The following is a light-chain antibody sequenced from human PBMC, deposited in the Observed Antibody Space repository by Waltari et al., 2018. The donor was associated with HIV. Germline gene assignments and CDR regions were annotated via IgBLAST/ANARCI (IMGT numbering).Light chain of an antibody. Sequence: EILMTQSPATLSVSPGERVTLSCRASQSVSTNLAWYQQKPGQAPRLLIYGASFTATDIPARFSASGSGTEFTLTINSLQSEDFAVYYSQHYSNWPPWTFGQGTRVEFK. CDR3: QHYSNWPPWT. CDR2: GAS. V-gene: IGKV3-15*01. CDR1: QSVSTN. J-gene: IGKJ1*01.